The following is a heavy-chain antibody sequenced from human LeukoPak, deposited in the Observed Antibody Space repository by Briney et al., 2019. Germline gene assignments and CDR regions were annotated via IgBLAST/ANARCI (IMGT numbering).Heavy chain of an antibody. CDR1: GFTFSSYS. V-gene: IGHV3-48*01. Sequence: PGGSLRLSCAASGFTFSSYSMNWVRQAPGKGLEWVSYISSSSSSTIYYADSVKGRFTISRDNAKNSLYLQMNSLRAEDTAVYYCARAISSSSSLFGYWGQGTLVTVSS. CDR3: ARAISSSSSLFGY. D-gene: IGHD6-6*01. CDR2: ISSSSSSTI. J-gene: IGHJ4*02.